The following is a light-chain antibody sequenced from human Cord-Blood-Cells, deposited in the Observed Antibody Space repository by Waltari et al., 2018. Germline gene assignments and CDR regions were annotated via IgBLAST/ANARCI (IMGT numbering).Light chain of an antibody. CDR2: DAS. CDR1: QSASSY. CDR3: QQRSNWPRGT. J-gene: IGKJ5*01. Sequence: EIVLTQSPATLSLSPGERATLPCRASQSASSYLAWYQQKPGQAPRLLIYDASNRATGIPARFSGSGSGTDFTLTISSLEPEDFAVYYCQQRSNWPRGTFGQGTRLEIK. V-gene: IGKV3-11*01.